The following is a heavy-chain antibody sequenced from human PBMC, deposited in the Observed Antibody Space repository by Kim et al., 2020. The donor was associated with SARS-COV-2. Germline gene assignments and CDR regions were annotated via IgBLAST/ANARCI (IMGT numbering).Heavy chain of an antibody. CDR1: GYTFTSYG. CDR2: ISAYNGNT. J-gene: IGHJ6*02. V-gene: IGHV1-18*04. Sequence: ASVKVSCKASGYTFTSYGISWVRQAPGQGLEWMGWISAYNGNTNYAQKLQGRVTMTTDTSTSTAYMELRSLRSDDTAVYYCARALSRSSSWGIYYYYGMDVWGQGTPVTVSS. D-gene: IGHD6-13*01. CDR3: ARALSRSSSWGIYYYYGMDV.